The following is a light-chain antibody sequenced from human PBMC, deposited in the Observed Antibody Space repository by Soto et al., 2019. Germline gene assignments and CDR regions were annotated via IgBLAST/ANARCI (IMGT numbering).Light chain of an antibody. CDR2: GVS. J-gene: IGKJ1*01. Sequence: EIVMTQSPATLSVSPGERATLSCRASQSISSNLAWYQQKPGQAPRLLIYGVSCRATGIPARFSGGGSGTEFTLTMSSLQSEDFAVYYCQQYNKWPRTCGQGTKVEIK. CDR1: QSISSN. CDR3: QQYNKWPRT. V-gene: IGKV3-15*01.